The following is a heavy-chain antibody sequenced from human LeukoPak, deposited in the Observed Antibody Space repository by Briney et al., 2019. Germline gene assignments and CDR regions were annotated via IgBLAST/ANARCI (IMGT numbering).Heavy chain of an antibody. J-gene: IGHJ3*02. CDR2: IYYSGST. CDR3: ASMVVTRRDAFDI. D-gene: IGHD4-23*01. CDR1: GGSISSHY. V-gene: IGHV4-59*11. Sequence: SETLSLTCTVSGGSISSHYWSWIRQPPGKGLEWIGYIYYSGSTNYNPSLKSRVTISVDTSKNQFSLKLSSVTAADTAVYYCASMVVTRRDAFDIWGQGTMVTVSS.